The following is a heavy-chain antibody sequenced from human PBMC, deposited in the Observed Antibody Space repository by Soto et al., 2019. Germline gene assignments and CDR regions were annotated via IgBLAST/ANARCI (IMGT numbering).Heavy chain of an antibody. V-gene: IGHV3-33*01. CDR3: ARASGTGWCVDY. D-gene: IGHD6-19*01. Sequence: PGGSLRLSCAASGFTFSSYGMHWVRQAPGKGLECVAVLWYDGSNKYYADSVKGRFTISRDNSKNTLYLQMNSLRAEDTAVYYCARASGTGWCVDYSGQGPLVTVSS. J-gene: IGHJ4*02. CDR1: GFTFSSYG. CDR2: LWYDGSNK.